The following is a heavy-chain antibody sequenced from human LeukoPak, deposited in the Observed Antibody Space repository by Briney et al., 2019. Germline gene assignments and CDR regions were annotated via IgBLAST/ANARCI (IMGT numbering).Heavy chain of an antibody. V-gene: IGHV3-21*01. J-gene: IGHJ5*02. D-gene: IGHD1-1*01. CDR1: GFTFSSYS. CDR2: ISSSSSYI. CDR3: ARDNVKTAFDP. Sequence: PGGSLRLSCAASGFTFSSYSMNWVRQAPGKGLEWVSSISSSSSYIYYADSVKGRFTISRDNAKNSLYLQMNSLRAEDTAVYYCARDNVKTAFDPWAREPWSPSPQ.